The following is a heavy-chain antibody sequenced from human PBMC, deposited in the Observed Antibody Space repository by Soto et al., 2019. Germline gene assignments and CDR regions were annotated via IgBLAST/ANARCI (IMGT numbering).Heavy chain of an antibody. Sequence: QVKLQESGPGLVRPSETLSVTCTVSGASISIGFYYWSWFRQHPGRGLEWIGHISDSGNISCNPTIKSRVTITEDSPKNQFSLRLTSVTAADTAVYSCARSYSRSIQAFDVWGQGTMVSVSS. CDR1: GASISIGFYY. J-gene: IGHJ3*01. D-gene: IGHD1-26*01. CDR3: ARSYSRSIQAFDV. V-gene: IGHV4-31*03. CDR2: ISDSGNI.